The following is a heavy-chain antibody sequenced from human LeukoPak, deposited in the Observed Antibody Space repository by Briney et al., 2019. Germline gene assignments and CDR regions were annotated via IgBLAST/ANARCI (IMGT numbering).Heavy chain of an antibody. D-gene: IGHD2-21*01. V-gene: IGHV3-48*01. CDR1: GFTFTSYG. CDR3: AINGCYRGVCAFDV. J-gene: IGHJ3*01. CDR2: ISNSAI. Sequence: GGSLRLSCATSGFTFTSYGMNWVRQAPGKGLEWVSYISNSAILYADSVKGRFTISRDNARNALYLQMNSLGAEDTAVYYCAINGCYRGVCAFDVWGQGTMVTVSS.